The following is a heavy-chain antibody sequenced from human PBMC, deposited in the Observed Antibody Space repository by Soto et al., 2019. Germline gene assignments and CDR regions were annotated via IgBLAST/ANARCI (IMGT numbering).Heavy chain of an antibody. J-gene: IGHJ4*02. D-gene: IGHD6-13*01. CDR1: GGTFSSYA. CDR2: IIPIFGTA. Sequence: GSSVKVSCKASGGTFSSYAISCVRQAPGQGLEWMGGIIPIFGTANYAQKFQGRVTITADESTSTAYMELSSLRSEDTAVYYCAWRIAAAGYFDYWGQGTLVTVSS. V-gene: IGHV1-69*13. CDR3: AWRIAAAGYFDY.